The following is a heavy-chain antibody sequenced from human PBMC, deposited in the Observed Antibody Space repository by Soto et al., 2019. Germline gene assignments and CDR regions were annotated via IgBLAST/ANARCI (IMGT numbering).Heavy chain of an antibody. V-gene: IGHV1-69*13. Sequence: ASVKVSCKASGGTFSSYAISWVRQAPGQGLEWMGGIIPIFGTANYAQKFQGRVTITADESTSTAYMELSSLRSEDTAVYYCARDRHSSGPIDYPGQATLVSVSS. J-gene: IGHJ4*02. D-gene: IGHD6-19*01. CDR1: GGTFSSYA. CDR3: ARDRHSSGPIDY. CDR2: IIPIFGTA.